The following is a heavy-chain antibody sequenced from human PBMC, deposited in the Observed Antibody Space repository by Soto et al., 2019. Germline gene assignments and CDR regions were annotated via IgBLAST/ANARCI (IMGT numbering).Heavy chain of an antibody. CDR1: GYTFTSYG. V-gene: IGHV1-3*01. CDR2: INAGNGNT. CDR3: ARPKDYDDCLDL. Sequence: ASLKVSCKASGYTFTSYGIGWVRQAPGQRLEWMGWINAGNGNTKYSQKFQGRVTFTRDTSANTAYMELSSLISEDTAVYYCARPKDYDDCLDLWGQGTLVT. D-gene: IGHD3-22*01. J-gene: IGHJ4*02.